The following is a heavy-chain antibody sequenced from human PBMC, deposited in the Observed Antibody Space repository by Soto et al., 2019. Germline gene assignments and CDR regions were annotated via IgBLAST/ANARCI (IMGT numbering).Heavy chain of an antibody. CDR1: GYSFTRYW. D-gene: IGHD1-26*01. Sequence: PGESLKISCKASGYSFTRYWIAWVRQIPDKGLECMGIIYPDDSDTRYNPSFQGQVTISADKSISTAYLQWSSLKASDTAMYFCARGGSSYLFDYWGQGTLVTVSS. CDR3: ARGGSSYLFDY. J-gene: IGHJ4*02. CDR2: IYPDDSDT. V-gene: IGHV5-51*01.